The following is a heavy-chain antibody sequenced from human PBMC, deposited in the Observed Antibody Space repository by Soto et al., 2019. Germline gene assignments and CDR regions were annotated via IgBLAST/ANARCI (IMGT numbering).Heavy chain of an antibody. V-gene: IGHV3-7*01. CDR1: GFNFSRSW. D-gene: IGHD3-3*01. Sequence: VGSLRLSCEASGFNFSRSWMSWVRQAPGKGLEWVANMKEDGSEKYYADSVRGRFTISRDNAKNSVHLQMNSLRVEDTAVYYCARGFYTDYWGQRALVTVSS. CDR2: MKEDGSEK. CDR3: ARGFYTDY. J-gene: IGHJ4*02.